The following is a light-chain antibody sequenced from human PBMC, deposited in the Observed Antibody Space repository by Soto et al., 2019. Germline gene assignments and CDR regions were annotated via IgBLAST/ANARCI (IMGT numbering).Light chain of an antibody. J-gene: IGKJ2*01. V-gene: IGKV3-15*01. CDR1: QSVSNN. CDR3: QHYNFWPFT. Sequence: IVMTQSPSTLSVSPGERVTLSCRASQSVSNNLAWYQQKPGQAPTLLIYGASASDSGIPARFSGSGSGTEFTLTISSLQSEDFAVYYCQHYNFWPFTFGQGTKVDIK. CDR2: GAS.